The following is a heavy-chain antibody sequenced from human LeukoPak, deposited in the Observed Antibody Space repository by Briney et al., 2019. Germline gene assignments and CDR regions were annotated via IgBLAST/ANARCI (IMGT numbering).Heavy chain of an antibody. J-gene: IGHJ3*02. CDR3: ARLHSAVYYGDAFDI. V-gene: IGHV3-30*03. D-gene: IGHD3-10*01. CDR1: GFTFSSYG. Sequence: GGSLRLSCAASGFTFSSYGMHWVRQAPGKGLEWVAVISYDGSNKYYADSVKGRFTISRDNSKNTLYLQMNSLRAEDTAVYYCARLHSAVYYGDAFDIWGQGTMVTVSS. CDR2: ISYDGSNK.